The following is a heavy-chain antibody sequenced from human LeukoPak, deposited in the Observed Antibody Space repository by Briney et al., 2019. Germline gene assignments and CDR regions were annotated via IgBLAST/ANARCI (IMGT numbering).Heavy chain of an antibody. V-gene: IGHV1-24*01. D-gene: IGHD6-19*01. CDR2: FVPEDGET. CDR1: GYTLTELS. J-gene: IGHJ6*02. Sequence: ASVKVSCKVSGYTLTELSMHWVRQAPGKGLEWMGGFVPEDGETIYAQKFQGRVTMTEDTSTDTAYMELSSLRSEDTAVYYCATAGYSSGWYDGYYYYGMDVWGQGTTVTVSS. CDR3: ATAGYSSGWYDGYYYYGMDV.